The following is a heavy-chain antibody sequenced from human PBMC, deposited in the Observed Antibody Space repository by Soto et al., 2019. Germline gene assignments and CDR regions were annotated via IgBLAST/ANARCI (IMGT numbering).Heavy chain of an antibody. V-gene: IGHV1-18*01. Sequence: QVQLVQSGAEVKKPGASVKVSCKASGYTFTSYGISWVRQAPGQGLEWMGWISAYNGNTNYAQKLQGRVTLNSYTSTITAYMELRSLRSDDTAVYYCARDSGRYCSSTSCYLGGYWRQGPLVTVSS. CDR3: ARDSGRYCSSTSCYLGGY. D-gene: IGHD2-2*01. J-gene: IGHJ4*02. CDR2: ISAYNGNT. CDR1: GYTFTSYG.